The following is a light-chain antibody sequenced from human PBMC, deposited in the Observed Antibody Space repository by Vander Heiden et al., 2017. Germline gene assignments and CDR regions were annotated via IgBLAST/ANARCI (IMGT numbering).Light chain of an antibody. CDR3: AAWDDSLNGWV. V-gene: IGLV1-44*01. CDR1: SSNIGRNT. J-gene: IGLJ3*02. CDR2: SNN. Sequence: QSVLTQPPSASGTPGQRVTISCSGSSSNIGRNTVNWYQQLPGTAPKLLIYSNNQRPSGVPDRFSGSKSGTSASLAISGLQSEDEADYYCAAWDDSLNGWVFGGGTKLTGL.